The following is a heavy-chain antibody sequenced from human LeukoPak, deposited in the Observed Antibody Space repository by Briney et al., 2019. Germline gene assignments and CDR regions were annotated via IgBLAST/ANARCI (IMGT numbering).Heavy chain of an antibody. CDR2: IYYSGST. V-gene: IGHV4-61*01. CDR1: GGSVSSGSYY. Sequence: PSETLSLTCTVSGGSVSSGSYYWSWIRQPPGKGLEWIGYIYYSGSTNYNPSLKGRVTISVDTSKNQFSLKLSSVTAADTAVYYCARVVAGHDYWGQGTLVTVSS. CDR3: ARVVAGHDY. D-gene: IGHD6-19*01. J-gene: IGHJ4*02.